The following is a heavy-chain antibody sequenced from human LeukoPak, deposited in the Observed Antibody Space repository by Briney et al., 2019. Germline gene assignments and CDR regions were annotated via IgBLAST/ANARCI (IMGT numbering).Heavy chain of an antibody. D-gene: IGHD4-11*01. CDR2: IYPGDSDT. CDR1: GSSFNNYW. J-gene: IGHJ4*02. V-gene: IGHV5-51*01. Sequence: GESLKISCEGSGSSFNNYWIVWVRQMPGEGLEWMGIIYPGDSDTRYSPSFQGLVTISVDKSISTAYLQWSSLKASDTAMYYCARRLTTATFDYWGQGTLVTVSS. CDR3: ARRLTTATFDY.